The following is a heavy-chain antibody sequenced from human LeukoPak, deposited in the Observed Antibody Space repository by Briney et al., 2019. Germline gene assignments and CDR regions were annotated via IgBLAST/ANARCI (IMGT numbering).Heavy chain of an antibody. J-gene: IGHJ4*02. CDR2: IYTSGST. V-gene: IGHV4-4*07. CDR1: GGSISSYY. CDR3: AREHYYDSSGPPGDFEY. Sequence: PSETLSLTCTVSGGSISSYYWSWLRQPAGKGLEWIGRIYTSGSTNYNPSLKSRVTMSVDTSKNQFSLKLSSVTAADTAVYYCAREHYYDSSGPPGDFEYWGQGTLVTVSS. D-gene: IGHD3-22*01.